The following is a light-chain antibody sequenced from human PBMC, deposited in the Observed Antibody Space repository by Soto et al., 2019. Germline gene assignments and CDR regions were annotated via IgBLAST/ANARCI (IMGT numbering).Light chain of an antibody. Sequence: QSVLTQPASVSGSPGQSITISCTGTSSDVGGYNYVSWYQQHPGKAPKLMIYEVSNRPSGVSNRFSGSKSGSTASLTISGLQAEDEADYYCSSYTSSSTFVFATGTKLTVL. CDR3: SSYTSSSTFV. CDR2: EVS. J-gene: IGLJ1*01. CDR1: SSDVGGYNY. V-gene: IGLV2-14*01.